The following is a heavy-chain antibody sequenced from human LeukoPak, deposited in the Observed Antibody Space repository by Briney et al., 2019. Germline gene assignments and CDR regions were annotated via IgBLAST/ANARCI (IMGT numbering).Heavy chain of an antibody. Sequence: PSETLSLTCAVSGGSVSSGSYSWSWIRQPPGKGLEWIGYIYHSGSTTYNPCLKSRVTISLDRSKNQFSLKLSSVTAADTAVYYCAGDYGASYRFDHWGQGTLVTVSS. CDR2: IYHSGST. J-gene: IGHJ4*02. CDR3: AGDYGASYRFDH. D-gene: IGHD3-16*01. V-gene: IGHV4-30-2*01. CDR1: GGSVSSGSYS.